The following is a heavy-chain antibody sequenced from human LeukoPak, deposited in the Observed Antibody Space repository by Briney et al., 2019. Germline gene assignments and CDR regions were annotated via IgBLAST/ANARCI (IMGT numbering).Heavy chain of an antibody. CDR3: AGGVGSSSSDPPLDY. D-gene: IGHD6-6*01. J-gene: IGHJ4*02. V-gene: IGHV3-33*01. Sequence: GGSLRLSCAASGFTFSNYGMHWVRQAPGKGVEWVALIYYDGSKTYYADSVRGRFTISRDNSKNTQYLQMRSLRVEDTAVYYCAGGVGSSSSDPPLDYWGQGTQLSVSS. CDR2: IYYDGSKT. CDR1: GFTFSNYG.